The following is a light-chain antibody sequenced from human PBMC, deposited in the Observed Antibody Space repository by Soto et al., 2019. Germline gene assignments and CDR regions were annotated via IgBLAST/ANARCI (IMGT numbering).Light chain of an antibody. J-gene: IGKJ1*01. Sequence: EIVLTQSPGTLSLSPGERATLSCRASQSIPNSYLSWYQHKPGQAPRLLIHGASSRATVTPDRFSGSGSGTDLTLIIARLEPEDFALYYCLQYGSTPGTFGQGTKVDLK. CDR3: LQYGSTPGT. V-gene: IGKV3-20*01. CDR2: GAS. CDR1: QSIPNSY.